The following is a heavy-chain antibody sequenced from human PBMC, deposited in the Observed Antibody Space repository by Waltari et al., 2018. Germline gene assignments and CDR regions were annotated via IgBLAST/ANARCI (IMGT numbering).Heavy chain of an antibody. Sequence: QLQLQESGPGLVKPSETLSLTCTVSGGSISSSSYYWGWIRQPPGKGLEWIGSSYYSGSTYYHPSLKSRVTISVDTSKNQFSLKLSSVTAADTAVYYCARDGSSGSSNFDYWGQGTLVTVSS. D-gene: IGHD1-26*01. CDR3: ARDGSSGSSNFDY. V-gene: IGHV4-39*07. J-gene: IGHJ4*02. CDR2: SYYSGST. CDR1: GGSISSSSYY.